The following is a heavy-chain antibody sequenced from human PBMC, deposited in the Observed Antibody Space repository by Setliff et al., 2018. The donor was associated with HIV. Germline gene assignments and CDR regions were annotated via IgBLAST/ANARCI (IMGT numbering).Heavy chain of an antibody. J-gene: IGHJ4*02. Sequence: ASVKVSCKASGYSFTGYYMHWVRQAPGQGLEWMGWINPNSGGTQYAQKFHDRVTLTRDTSISTAYMEVSNLRSDDTAVYYCARKGQQLPIDYWGQGTLVTVSS. V-gene: IGHV1-2*02. D-gene: IGHD6-13*01. CDR3: ARKGQQLPIDY. CDR2: INPNSGGT. CDR1: GYSFTGYY.